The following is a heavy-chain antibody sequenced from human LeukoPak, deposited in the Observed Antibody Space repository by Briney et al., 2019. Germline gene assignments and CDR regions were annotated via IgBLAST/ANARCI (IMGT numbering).Heavy chain of an antibody. J-gene: IGHJ4*02. CDR1: GFTFSTYC. V-gene: IGHV3-74*01. Sequence: GGSLRLSCAASGFTFSTYCMHWVRQAPGKGPMWVSRICPDGTVTNYADSVKARFIISRDNARNTVYLQMSSLRVEDTAVYYCVRDFGSADYWGQGPLITVSS. D-gene: IGHD3-10*01. CDR2: ICPDGTVT. CDR3: VRDFGSADY.